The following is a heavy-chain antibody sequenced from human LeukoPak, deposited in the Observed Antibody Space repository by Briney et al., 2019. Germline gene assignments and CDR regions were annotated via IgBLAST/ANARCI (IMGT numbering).Heavy chain of an antibody. CDR3: TSLDY. CDR1: GFTFSSSW. CDR2: IKTDGTIT. V-gene: IGHV3-74*01. Sequence: GGSLRLSCAASGFTFSSSWMHWVRQAPGKGLVWVSRIKTDGTITTYADSVKGRFTISRDNAKNRAFLQMNSLRAEDTAVYYCTSLDYWGQGTLVSVSS. J-gene: IGHJ4*02.